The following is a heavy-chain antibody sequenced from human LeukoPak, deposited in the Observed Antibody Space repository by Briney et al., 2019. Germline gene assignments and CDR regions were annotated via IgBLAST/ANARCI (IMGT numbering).Heavy chain of an antibody. J-gene: IGHJ3*02. D-gene: IGHD4-17*01. CDR2: IRSKANSYAT. Sequence: TGGSLRLSCAASGFTFSGSAMHWVRQASGKGLEWVGRIRSKANSYATAYAASVKGRFTISRDDSKNTAYLQMNSLKTEDTAVYYCTRRGPATTGAFDIWGQGTMVTVSS. CDR1: GFTFSGSA. V-gene: IGHV3-73*01. CDR3: TRRGPATTGAFDI.